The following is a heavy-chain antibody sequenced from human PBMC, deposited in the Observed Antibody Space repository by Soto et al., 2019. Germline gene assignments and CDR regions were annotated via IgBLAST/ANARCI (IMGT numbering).Heavy chain of an antibody. V-gene: IGHV3-23*01. CDR3: ARGQRALITYGPFDP. CDR1: GFTLSSYA. Sequence: LRLSCAAPGFTLSSYAMSWVRQAPGKGLEWVSTFSGTGGYTYYADSVKGRFTISRDDSKNTLFLHMNSLRAADTAVYYCARGQRALITYGPFDPWGQGTLVTVSS. D-gene: IGHD4-17*01. J-gene: IGHJ5*02. CDR2: FSGTGGYT.